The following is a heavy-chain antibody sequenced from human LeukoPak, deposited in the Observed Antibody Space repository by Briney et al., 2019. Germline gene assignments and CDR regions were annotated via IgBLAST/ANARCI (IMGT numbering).Heavy chain of an antibody. D-gene: IGHD3-10*01. CDR3: ATDDYYGSGSYDAFDI. J-gene: IGHJ3*02. CDR1: GFTVSSNN. CDR2: IYSGGST. Sequence: GGSLRLSCAASGFTVSSNNMSWVRQAPGKGLEWVSVIYSGGSTYYADSVKGRFTISRDNSKNTLYLQMNSLRAEDTAVYYCATDDYYGSGSYDAFDIWGQGTMVTVSS. V-gene: IGHV3-53*01.